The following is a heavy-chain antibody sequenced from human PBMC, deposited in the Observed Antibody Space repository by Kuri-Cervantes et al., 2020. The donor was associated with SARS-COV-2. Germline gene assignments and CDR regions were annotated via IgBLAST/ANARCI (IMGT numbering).Heavy chain of an antibody. CDR1: GFTFSSYW. J-gene: IGHJ3*02. V-gene: IGHV3-74*01. CDR3: ARDPRGLWHWAFDI. Sequence: LSLTCAASGFTFSSYWMHWVRQAPGKGLVWVSRINSDGSSTSYADSVKGRFTISRDNAKNSLYLQMNSLRAEDTAVYYCARDPRGLWHWAFDIWGQGTMVTVSS. CDR2: INSDGSST. D-gene: IGHD2-21*01.